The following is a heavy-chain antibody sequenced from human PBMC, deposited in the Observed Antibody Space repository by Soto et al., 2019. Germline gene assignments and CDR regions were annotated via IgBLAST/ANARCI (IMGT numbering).Heavy chain of an antibody. CDR1: GGSVSSGSYY. V-gene: IGHV4-61*01. CDR2: ISYSGST. D-gene: IGHD5-12*01. CDR3: AREGGGRDGYNWEYYFDY. Sequence: PSETLSLTCTVSGGSVSSGSYYWSWIRQPPGKGLDWIGYISYSGSTNYNPSLKSRVTISVDTSKNQFSLKLSSVTAADTAVYYCAREGGGRDGYNWEYYFDYWGQGALVTVYS. J-gene: IGHJ4*02.